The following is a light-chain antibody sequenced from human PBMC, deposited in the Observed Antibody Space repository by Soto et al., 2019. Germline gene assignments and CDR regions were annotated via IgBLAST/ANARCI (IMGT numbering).Light chain of an antibody. CDR1: SSDVGGYNY. J-gene: IGLJ1*01. CDR3: SSYTSSSTLYV. Sequence: QSALTQPASVSGSPGQSITISCTGTSSDVGGYNYVSWYQQHPGKAPKLMIYEVSHRPSGVSNRFSGSKSGNTASLTISGLHAEDEADYYCSSYTSSSTLYVFGTGTKVTVL. CDR2: EVS. V-gene: IGLV2-14*01.